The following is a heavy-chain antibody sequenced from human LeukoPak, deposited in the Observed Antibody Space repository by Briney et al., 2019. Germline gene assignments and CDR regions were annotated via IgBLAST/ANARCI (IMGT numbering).Heavy chain of an antibody. D-gene: IGHD6-13*01. J-gene: IGHJ4*02. CDR3: AREGSSWFYYDY. CDR2: IYYRGST. V-gene: IGHV4-4*02. Sequence: PSGTLSLTCAVSGGSISSSNWWSWVRQPPGKGLEWIGYIYYRGSTHYNPSLTSRVTISVDTSKNQFSLKLSSVTAADTAVYYCAREGSSWFYYDYWGQGTLVTVSS. CDR1: GGSISSSNW.